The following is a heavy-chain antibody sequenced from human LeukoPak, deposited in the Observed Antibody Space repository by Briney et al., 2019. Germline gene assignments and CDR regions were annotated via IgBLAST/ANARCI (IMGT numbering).Heavy chain of an antibody. D-gene: IGHD1-14*01. Sequence: SETLSLTCSVSGGSISSYSWSWFRQPPGKGLEWIGYIYYGGSTNYNPSLKSRVTISADTSKNHFSLRLNSVTAADTALYYCARGTGWFDSWGQGTLVTVSS. CDR3: ARGTGWFDS. CDR1: GGSISSYS. V-gene: IGHV4-59*01. J-gene: IGHJ5*01. CDR2: IYYGGST.